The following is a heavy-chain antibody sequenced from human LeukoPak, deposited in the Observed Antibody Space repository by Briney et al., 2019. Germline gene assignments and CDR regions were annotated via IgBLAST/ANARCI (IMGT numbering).Heavy chain of an antibody. CDR2: IKEDGSEK. D-gene: IGHD5-12*01. J-gene: IGHJ4*02. Sequence: GGSLRLSCAASGFTFSSYWMSWVRQAPGKGLEWVANIKEDGSEKYYVDSVKGRLTISRDTAKSSLYLQMNSLRAEDTAVYYCARLRARDYFDYWGQGTLVTVSS. CDR3: ARLRARDYFDY. V-gene: IGHV3-7*04. CDR1: GFTFSSYW.